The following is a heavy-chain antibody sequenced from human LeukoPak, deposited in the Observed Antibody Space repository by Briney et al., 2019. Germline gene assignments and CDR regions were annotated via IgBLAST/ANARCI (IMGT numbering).Heavy chain of an antibody. CDR3: ARAFLTYYYDSSGYYYFDY. Sequence: PSATLSLTCPVSGGSISSGDYYWSWIRQPPGKGLEWIGYIYYSGSTYYNPSLKSRVTISVDTSKNQFSLKLSSVTAADTAVYYCARAFLTYYYDSSGYYYFDYWGQGTLVTVSS. CDR2: IYYSGST. CDR1: GGSISSGDYY. D-gene: IGHD3-22*01. V-gene: IGHV4-30-4*01. J-gene: IGHJ4*02.